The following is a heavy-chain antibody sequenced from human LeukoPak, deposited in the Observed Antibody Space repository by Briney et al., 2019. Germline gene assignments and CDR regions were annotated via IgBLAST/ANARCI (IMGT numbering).Heavy chain of an antibody. CDR2: IYYSGST. CDR1: GGSISSSSYY. CDR3: ARILPYDSSGTIYYFDY. V-gene: IGHV4-39*01. J-gene: IGHJ4*02. Sequence: SETLSLTCTVSGGSISSSSYYWGWIHPPPGRGLEWIGSIYYSGSTYYNPSLKSRVTISVDTSKNQFSLKLSSVTAADTAVYYCARILPYDSSGTIYYFDYWGQGTLVTVSS. D-gene: IGHD3-22*01.